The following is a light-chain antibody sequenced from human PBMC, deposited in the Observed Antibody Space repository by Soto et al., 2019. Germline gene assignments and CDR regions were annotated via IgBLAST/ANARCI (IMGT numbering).Light chain of an antibody. CDR2: AES. CDR1: QNVFSN. Sequence: EVVMTQSPATLSVSPGESVTLSCRASQNVFSNLAWYQQKPGQPPRLLIYAESTRASGVPARFSGSGSGTESTLTISSRQSEDVGVYYCQQYNKWPPLTFGGGTKVEIK. J-gene: IGKJ4*01. V-gene: IGKV3D-15*01. CDR3: QQYNKWPPLT.